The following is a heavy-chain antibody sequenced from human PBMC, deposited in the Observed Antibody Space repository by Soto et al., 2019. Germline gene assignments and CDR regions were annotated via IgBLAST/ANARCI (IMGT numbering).Heavy chain of an antibody. CDR3: ARVLGNDAFDI. Sequence: RQPPGKGLEWIGEIYHSGSTNYNPSLKSRVTISVDKSKNQFSLKLNSMTAADTAVYFCARVLGNDAFDIWGLGTMVTVSS. CDR2: IYHSGST. J-gene: IGHJ3*02. D-gene: IGHD3-3*02. V-gene: IGHV4-4*01.